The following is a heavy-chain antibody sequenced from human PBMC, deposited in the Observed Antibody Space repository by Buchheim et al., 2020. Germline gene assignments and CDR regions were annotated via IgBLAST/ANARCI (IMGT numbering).Heavy chain of an antibody. CDR3: ARGYSGFALDY. V-gene: IGHV4-59*01. CDR2: ISYSGST. Sequence: QVQLQESGPGLVKPSETLSLTCTASGGSINSYYWSWIRQPPGKGLEWIGYISYSGSTNYNPSLKSRVTISVEPSKNQFSLKVSSVTAADTAVYYCARGYSGFALDYWGQGTL. D-gene: IGHD5-12*01. J-gene: IGHJ4*02. CDR1: GGSINSYY.